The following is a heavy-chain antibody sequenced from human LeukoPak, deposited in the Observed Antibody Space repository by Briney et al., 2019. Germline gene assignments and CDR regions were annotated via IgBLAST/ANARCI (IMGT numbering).Heavy chain of an antibody. J-gene: IGHJ4*02. D-gene: IGHD1-14*01. CDR1: GGSSSGSSCY. CDR3: ARQPEEDYFDY. V-gene: IGHV4-39*01. Sequence: SETLSLTCTVSGGSSSGSSCYWGWIRQPPGKGLEWIGSIYYSGSTYYNPSLKSRVTISVDTSKNQFSLKLSSVTAADTAVYYCARQPEEDYFDYWGQGTLVTVSS. CDR2: IYYSGST.